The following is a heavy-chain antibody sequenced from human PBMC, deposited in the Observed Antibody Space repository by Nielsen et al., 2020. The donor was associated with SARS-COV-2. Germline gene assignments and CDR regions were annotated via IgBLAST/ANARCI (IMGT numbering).Heavy chain of an antibody. CDR1: GFTFSDYY. J-gene: IGHJ3*02. V-gene: IGHV3-11*04. D-gene: IGHD2-2*01. CDR2: ISSSGSTI. CDR3: AREHLVVVPAGDGAFDI. Sequence: GESLKISCAASGFTFSDYYMSWIRQAPGKGLEWVSYISSSGSTIYYADSVKGRFTISRDNAKNSLYLQMNSLRAEDTAVYYCAREHLVVVPAGDGAFDIWGQGTMVTVSS.